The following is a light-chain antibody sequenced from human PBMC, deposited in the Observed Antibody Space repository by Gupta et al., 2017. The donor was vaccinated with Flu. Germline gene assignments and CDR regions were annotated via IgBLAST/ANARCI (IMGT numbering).Light chain of an antibody. CDR1: QSISSW. CDR2: KAS. Sequence: SVGDRVTITCRASQSISSWLAWYQQKPGKAPKLLIYKASNLESGVPSRFSGSGSGTEFTLTISSLQPDDFATYYCQQYNSYSWTFGQGTKVEIK. CDR3: QQYNSYSWT. J-gene: IGKJ1*01. V-gene: IGKV1-5*03.